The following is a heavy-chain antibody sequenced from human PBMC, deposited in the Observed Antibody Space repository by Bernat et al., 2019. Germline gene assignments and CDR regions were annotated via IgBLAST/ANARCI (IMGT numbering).Heavy chain of an antibody. V-gene: IGHV3-15*01. J-gene: IGHJ4*02. CDR1: GFTFSNAW. CDR2: IKRKTDGGTT. D-gene: IGHD2-15*01. CDR3: TTDPPDCGGGSCYGY. Sequence: EVQLVESGGGLVKPGGSLRLSCAASGFTFSNAWMSWVRQAPWKGLEWVGRIKRKTDGGTTAYDAPVKGRFTISRDDSKNTLYLQMNSLKTKDTAMYYCTTDPPDCGGGSCYGYWGQGNLVTVSS.